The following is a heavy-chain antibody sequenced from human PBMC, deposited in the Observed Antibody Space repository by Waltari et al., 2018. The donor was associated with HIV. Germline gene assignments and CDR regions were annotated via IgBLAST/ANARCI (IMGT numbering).Heavy chain of an antibody. D-gene: IGHD2-2*01. CDR1: GFSFSSYS. CDR3: ARQGGGYCTTRSCYDFDY. J-gene: IGHJ4*02. CDR2: LSPCCDYM. V-gene: IGHV3-21*06. Sequence: EVQLVESGGGLVKPGGSLRLACVASGFSFSSYSMNWVRQAPGKGLELVSSLSPCCDYMIYADSLKGRFTISRDNDKNSLYLEMNSLRAEDTALYYCARQGGGYCTTRSCYDFDYWGQGTLVTVSS.